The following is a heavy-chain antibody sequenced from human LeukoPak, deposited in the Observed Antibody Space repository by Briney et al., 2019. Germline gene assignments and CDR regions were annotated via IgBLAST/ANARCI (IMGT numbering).Heavy chain of an antibody. Sequence: GGSVRLSCAASGFSFSSTWMTWVRQTPGKGLELVSNINIDGSQRYHAYSVEGRFSISRDNVKNTLYLQMSSLRVEDTAVYYCARDPGGGALDYWGQGALVIVSS. CDR3: ARDPGGGALDY. D-gene: IGHD3-10*01. V-gene: IGHV3-7*03. CDR2: INIDGSQR. CDR1: GFSFSSTW. J-gene: IGHJ4*02.